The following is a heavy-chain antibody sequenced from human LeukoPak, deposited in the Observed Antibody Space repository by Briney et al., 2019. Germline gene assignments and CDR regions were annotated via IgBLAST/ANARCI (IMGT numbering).Heavy chain of an antibody. CDR3: AKVYYDFWSGLFWDV. CDR1: GFTFGSYA. J-gene: IGHJ6*02. D-gene: IGHD3-3*01. CDR2: ISGGGGRT. V-gene: IGHV3-23*01. Sequence: GGSLRLSCAASGFTFGSYAMTWVRQAPGKGLEWVSVISGGGGRTDYADSVKGRFTISRDNSKNTLYLQMNSLRDEDTAVYYCAKVYYDFWSGLFWDVWGQGTTVTVYS.